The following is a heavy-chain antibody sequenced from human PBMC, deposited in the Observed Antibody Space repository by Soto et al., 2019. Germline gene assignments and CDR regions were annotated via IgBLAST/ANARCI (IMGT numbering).Heavy chain of an antibody. V-gene: IGHV3-30*18. J-gene: IGHJ4*02. CDR1: GFTFSSYG. Sequence: GGSLRLSCAASGFTFSSYGMHWVRQAPGKGLEWVAVISYDGSNKYYADSVKGRFTISRDNSKNTLYLQMNSLRAEDTAVYYCAKPLKPYCSSTSCSHNYFDYWGQGTLVTVSS. D-gene: IGHD2-2*01. CDR2: ISYDGSNK. CDR3: AKPLKPYCSSTSCSHNYFDY.